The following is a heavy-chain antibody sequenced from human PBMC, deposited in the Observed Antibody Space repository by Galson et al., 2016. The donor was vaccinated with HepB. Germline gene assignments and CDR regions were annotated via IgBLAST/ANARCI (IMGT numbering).Heavy chain of an antibody. J-gene: IGHJ3*01. CDR1: GYSFTSYW. CDR2: IYPGDSDT. CDR3: TRSTRRYCSGGTCYPIDAFDL. Sequence: QSGAEVKKPGESLKISCKGSGYSFTSYWIGWVRQMPGKGLVWMGIIYPGDSDTTYSPSFQGQVTISADKSISTAYLQWSTLKASDTAMYYCTRSTRRYCSGGTCYPIDAFDLWGQGTMVTVSS. V-gene: IGHV5-51*01. D-gene: IGHD2-15*01.